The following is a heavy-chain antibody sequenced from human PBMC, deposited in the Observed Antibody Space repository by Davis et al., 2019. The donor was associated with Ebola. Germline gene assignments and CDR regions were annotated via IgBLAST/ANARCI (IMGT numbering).Heavy chain of an antibody. CDR2: ISYDGSNK. D-gene: IGHD2-15*01. CDR1: GFTFSSYG. Sequence: GESLKISCAASGFTFSSYGMHWVRQAPGKGLEWVAVISYDGSNKYYADSVKGRFTISRDNSKTTLYLQMNSLRAEDTAVYYCARGKRWTHFLSWFDPWGQGTLVTVSS. J-gene: IGHJ5*02. CDR3: ARGKRWTHFLSWFDP. V-gene: IGHV3-30*03.